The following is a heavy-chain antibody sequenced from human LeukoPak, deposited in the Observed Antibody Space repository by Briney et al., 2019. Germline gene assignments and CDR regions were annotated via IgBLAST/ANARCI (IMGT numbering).Heavy chain of an antibody. CDR3: ARLSGPRGADY. Sequence: GASLVISCKGSGSIFTSYWISGGRQLPGKGLEWRGKIDPSDSYTNDSPSFQGHVTISADKSISTAYLQWSSLKASDTAMYYCARLSGPRGADYWGQGTLVTVSS. CDR2: IDPSDSYT. CDR1: GSIFTSYW. D-gene: IGHD6-25*01. V-gene: IGHV5-10-1*01. J-gene: IGHJ4*02.